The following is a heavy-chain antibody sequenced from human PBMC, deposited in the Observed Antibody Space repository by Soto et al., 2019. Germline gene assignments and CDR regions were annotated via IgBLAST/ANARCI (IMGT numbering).Heavy chain of an antibody. CDR3: ARDSPPVDY. CDR2: ISAYNGNP. J-gene: IGHJ4*02. CDR1: GYTFTSYG. Sequence: QVQLVQSGAEVKKPGASVKVSCKASGYTFTSYGVSWVRQAPGQGLEWMGWISAYNGNPKYAQKLQGRVTMTTDTSTNTAYMDLRSLRSDDTALHYCARDSPPVDYWGQGTLVTVSS. V-gene: IGHV1-18*01.